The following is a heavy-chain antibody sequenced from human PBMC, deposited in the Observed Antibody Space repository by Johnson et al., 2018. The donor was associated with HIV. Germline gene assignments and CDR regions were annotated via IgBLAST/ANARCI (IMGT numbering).Heavy chain of an antibody. Sequence: VQLVESGGGLVQPGGSLRLSCAASGFTFDDYGMSWVRQAPGKGLEWVSGINWNGGSTGYADSVKGRFTISRDNAKNTLYLQMNSLRAEDTAVYYCAKVLGDYDSSGYLNDAFDIWGQGTMVTVSS. CDR3: AKVLGDYDSSGYLNDAFDI. V-gene: IGHV3-20*04. CDR1: GFTFDDYG. CDR2: INWNGGST. D-gene: IGHD3-22*01. J-gene: IGHJ3*02.